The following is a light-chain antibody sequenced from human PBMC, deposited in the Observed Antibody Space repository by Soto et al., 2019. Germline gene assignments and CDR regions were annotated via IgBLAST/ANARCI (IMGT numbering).Light chain of an antibody. J-gene: IGKJ4*01. Sequence: EIVMTQSPATLSVSPGERATLSCRASQSVSSSLAWYQQKPGQAPRLLIYAASTRATGIPARFSGSGSGTECTLTISSLQSEDFAVYYCQQYNDWPLTFGGGTKVEIK. CDR3: QQYNDWPLT. CDR1: QSVSSS. CDR2: AAS. V-gene: IGKV3-15*01.